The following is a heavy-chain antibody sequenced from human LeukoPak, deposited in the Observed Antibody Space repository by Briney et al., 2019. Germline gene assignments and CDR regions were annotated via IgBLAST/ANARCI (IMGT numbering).Heavy chain of an antibody. J-gene: IGHJ4*02. CDR2: ISGGGGST. D-gene: IGHD3-16*02. Sequence: GGSLRLSCAASGFTFSSYWMSWVRQAPGKGLEWVSAISGGGGSTYHADFVKGRFTISRDNSKNTLSLQMNSLRVEDTAVYYCARDQGYDYVWGSNRYGYWGQGTLVTVSS. CDR3: ARDQGYDYVWGSNRYGY. V-gene: IGHV3-23*01. CDR1: GFTFSSYW.